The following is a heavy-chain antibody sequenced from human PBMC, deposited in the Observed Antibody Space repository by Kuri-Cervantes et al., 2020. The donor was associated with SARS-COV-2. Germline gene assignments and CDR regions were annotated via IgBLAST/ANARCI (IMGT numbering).Heavy chain of an antibody. V-gene: IGHV4-4*09. J-gene: IGHJ4*01. D-gene: IGHD2-8*01. Sequence: SETLSLTCSVSAGSMNADPWSWVRQSPGKGLEWIGYIYNSGDTTSNPSLRSRVTISVDTSRNQFSLQLRSVTAADTAVYFCARNYCPNGICQYFDSWGHGILVTVSS. CDR1: AGSMNADP. CDR3: ARNYCPNGICQYFDS. CDR2: IYNSGDT.